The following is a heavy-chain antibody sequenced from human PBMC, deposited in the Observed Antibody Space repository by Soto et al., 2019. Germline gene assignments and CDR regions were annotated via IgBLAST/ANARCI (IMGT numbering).Heavy chain of an antibody. CDR1: GFTFSSYA. Sequence: PGGSLRLSCAASGFTFSSYAMHWVRQAPGKGLEWVAVISYDGSNKYYADSVKGRFTISRDNSKNTLYLQMNSLRAEDTAVYYCARGGLYYYDSSGYYAHGDYWGQGTLVTVSS. V-gene: IGHV3-30-3*01. D-gene: IGHD3-22*01. CDR2: ISYDGSNK. CDR3: ARGGLYYYDSSGYYAHGDY. J-gene: IGHJ4*02.